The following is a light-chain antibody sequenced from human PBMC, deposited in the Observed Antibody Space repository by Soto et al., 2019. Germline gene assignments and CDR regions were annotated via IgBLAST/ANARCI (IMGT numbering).Light chain of an antibody. Sequence: QSALTQPASVSGSPGQSITISCSGTTSDVGGYNLVSWYQQHTAKAPKLLIYDGTQRPSGVSSRFSGSKSGNTASLTISGLQAEDEADYYCCSYSSSRSHVFGTGTKLTVL. V-gene: IGLV2-23*01. CDR2: DGT. CDR1: TSDVGGYNL. J-gene: IGLJ1*01. CDR3: CSYSSSRSHV.